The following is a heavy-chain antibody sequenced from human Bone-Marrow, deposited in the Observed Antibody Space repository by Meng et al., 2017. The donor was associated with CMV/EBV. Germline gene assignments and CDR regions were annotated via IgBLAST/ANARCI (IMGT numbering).Heavy chain of an antibody. Sequence: GESLKISCAASGFTFSSYWMNWVRQAPGKGLEWVAVISFDGSNKYYADSVKGRFTISRDNSKKTYLQMNSLRAEDTAVYYCARGGPFLRLPGGFYGMDVWGQGTTVTVSS. V-gene: IGHV3-30-3*01. CDR1: GFTFSSYW. CDR2: ISFDGSNK. CDR3: ARGGPFLRLPGGFYGMDV. D-gene: IGHD3-3*01. J-gene: IGHJ6*02.